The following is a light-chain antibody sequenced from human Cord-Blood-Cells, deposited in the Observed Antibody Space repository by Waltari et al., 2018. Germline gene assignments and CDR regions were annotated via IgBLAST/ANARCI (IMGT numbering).Light chain of an antibody. CDR2: AAS. CDR3: QQSDSTPLT. Sequence: DLQMTQSPSSLSASVGDRVTLTCRASQSISSYLNWYQQKPGKAPKLLIYAASSLQSGVPSRFSGTGSGTDFTLTISSLQPEDFATYYCQQSDSTPLTFGGGTKVEIK. V-gene: IGKV1-39*01. CDR1: QSISSY. J-gene: IGKJ4*01.